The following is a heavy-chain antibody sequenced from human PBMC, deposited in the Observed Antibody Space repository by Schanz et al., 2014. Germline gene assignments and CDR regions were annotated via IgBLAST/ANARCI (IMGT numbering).Heavy chain of an antibody. D-gene: IGHD3-10*01. CDR3: ARAKRFGDMDV. Sequence: QVQVVQSGAEVKKPGASVKVSCKASGYTFISYGIKWVRQAPGQGLEWMGWISAYNGHTDYAQKLQGRVALTTDTSTSTAYMELRHLRSHDTAVYYCARAKRFGDMDVWGQGTTVTVSS. CDR2: ISAYNGHT. V-gene: IGHV1-18*01. CDR1: GYTFISYG. J-gene: IGHJ6*02.